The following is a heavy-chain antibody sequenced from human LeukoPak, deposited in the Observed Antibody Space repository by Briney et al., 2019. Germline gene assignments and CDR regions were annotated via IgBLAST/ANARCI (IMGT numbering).Heavy chain of an antibody. D-gene: IGHD6-19*01. Sequence: SETLSLTCTVSGASVSSWYWSWIRQPPGKGLEWIGYIYGSGNTNYNPSLKSRVTMSIDTSKNQFSLKLTSVTAADTATYYCARETSLAGFASGLGFNYWGQGILVTVSS. CDR3: ARETSLAGFASGLGFNY. V-gene: IGHV4-59*02. CDR1: GASVSSWY. CDR2: IYGSGNT. J-gene: IGHJ4*02.